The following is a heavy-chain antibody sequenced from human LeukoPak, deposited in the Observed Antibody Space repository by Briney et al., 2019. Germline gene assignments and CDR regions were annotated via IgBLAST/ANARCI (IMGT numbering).Heavy chain of an antibody. CDR3: ARGRDYYGSGSYPYYYYMDV. Sequence: SETLSLTCTVSGGSISSYYWSWLRQPPGKGLEWMGYIYYSGSTNYNPSLKSRVTISVDTSKNQFSLKLSSVTAADTAVYYCARGRDYYGSGSYPYYYYMDVWGKGTTVTVSS. CDR2: IYYSGST. CDR1: GGSISSYY. D-gene: IGHD3-10*01. J-gene: IGHJ6*03. V-gene: IGHV4-59*01.